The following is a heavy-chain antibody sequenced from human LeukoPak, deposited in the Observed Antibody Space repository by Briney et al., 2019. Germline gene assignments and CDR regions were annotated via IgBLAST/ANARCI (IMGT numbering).Heavy chain of an antibody. V-gene: IGHV4-34*01. Sequence: SETLSLTCAVYGGSFSGYYWSWIRQPPGKGLEWIGEINHSGSTNYNPSLKSRVTISVDTSKNQFSLKLSSVTAADSAVYYCARGRYCSSTSCYTSNLYYYYYYMDVWGKGTTVTVSS. CDR3: ARGRYCSSTSCYTSNLYYYYYYMDV. CDR2: INHSGST. CDR1: GGSFSGYY. D-gene: IGHD2-2*02. J-gene: IGHJ6*03.